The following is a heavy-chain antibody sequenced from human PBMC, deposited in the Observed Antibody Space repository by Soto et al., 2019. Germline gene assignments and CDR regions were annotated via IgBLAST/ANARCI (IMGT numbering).Heavy chain of an antibody. CDR1: GYTFTSYA. Sequence: QVQLVQSGAEVKKPGASVKVSCKASGYTFTSYAMHWVRQAPGQRLEWMGWINAGNGNTKYSQKFQGRVTITRDTSESTAYMELSSLRSEDTAVYYCATHDYGDYEGYYYYYMDVWGKGTTVTVSS. V-gene: IGHV1-3*01. J-gene: IGHJ6*03. CDR3: ATHDYGDYEGYYYYYMDV. CDR2: INAGNGNT. D-gene: IGHD4-17*01.